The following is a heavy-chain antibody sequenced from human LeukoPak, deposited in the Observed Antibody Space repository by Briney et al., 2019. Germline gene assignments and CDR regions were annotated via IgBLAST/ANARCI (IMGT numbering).Heavy chain of an antibody. CDR2: IPGSRGYL. Sequence: PGGSLRLSCAASGFTFSSNSMTWVRQAPGKGLEWVSSIPGSRGYLYYADSVKGRFTISRDNAKNSLYLQMSSLRAEDTAVYYCARGGAFGVDRNDYWGREPWSPSPQ. CDR1: GFTFSSNS. J-gene: IGHJ4*02. V-gene: IGHV3-21*01. D-gene: IGHD3-3*01. CDR3: ARGGAFGVDRNDY.